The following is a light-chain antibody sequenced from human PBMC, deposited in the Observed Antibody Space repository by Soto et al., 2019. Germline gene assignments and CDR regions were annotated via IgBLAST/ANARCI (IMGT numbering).Light chain of an antibody. CDR2: GVS. CDR1: QSVSSK. CDR3: QQYNNSPIT. J-gene: IGKJ5*01. V-gene: IGKV3-20*01. Sequence: IGLTQSPSTLSVSPGERATLSCRASQSVSSKLAWYQQKPGQAPRLLIYGVSTRATGIPDRFTGRGSGTDFTLTISRLEPEDFAVYYCQQYNNSPITFGQGTRLEI.